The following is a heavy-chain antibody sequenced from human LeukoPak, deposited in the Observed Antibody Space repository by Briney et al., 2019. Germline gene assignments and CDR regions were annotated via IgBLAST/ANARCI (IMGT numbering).Heavy chain of an antibody. Sequence: PSETLSLTCAVSGGSISSSNWWSWVRQPPGKGLEWVSCISTSSSYIYYADSVKGRFTISRDNAKNSLYLQMNSLRAEDTAVYYCARLVGDKGYWGQGTLVTVSS. CDR3: ARLVGDKGY. D-gene: IGHD4-23*01. J-gene: IGHJ4*02. CDR1: GGSISSSN. V-gene: IGHV3-21*01. CDR2: ISTSSSYI.